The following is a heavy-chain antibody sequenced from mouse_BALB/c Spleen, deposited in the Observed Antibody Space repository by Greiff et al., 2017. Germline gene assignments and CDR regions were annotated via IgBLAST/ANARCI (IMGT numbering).Heavy chain of an antibody. CDR1: GFTFSSYA. Sequence: EVHLVESGGGLVKPGGSLKLSCAASGFTFSSYAMSWVRQTPEKRLEWVATISSGGSYTYYPDSVKGRFTISRDNAKNTLYLQMSSLRSEDTAMYYCARQGVYYGYGGAWFAYWGQGTLVTVSA. V-gene: IGHV5-9-3*01. CDR2: ISSGGSYT. D-gene: IGHD1-2*01. CDR3: ARQGVYYGYGGAWFAY. J-gene: IGHJ3*01.